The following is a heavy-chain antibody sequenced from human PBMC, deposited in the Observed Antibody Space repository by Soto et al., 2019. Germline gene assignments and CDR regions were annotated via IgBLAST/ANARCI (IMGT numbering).Heavy chain of an antibody. J-gene: IGHJ6*02. CDR2: IIPILGIA. Sequence: QVQLVQSGAEVKKPGSSVKVSCKASGGTFSSYTISWVRQAPGQGLEWMGRIIPILGIANYAQKFQGRVTITADKSTTTAYMELSSLRSEDTAVYYCARGVTVTKENYYYYGMDVWVQGTTVTVSS. CDR1: GGTFSSYT. V-gene: IGHV1-69*02. D-gene: IGHD4-17*01. CDR3: ARGVTVTKENYYYYGMDV.